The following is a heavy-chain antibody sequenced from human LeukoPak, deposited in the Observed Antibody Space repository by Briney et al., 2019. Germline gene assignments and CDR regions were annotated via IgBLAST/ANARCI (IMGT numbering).Heavy chain of an antibody. CDR3: ARGYSYGSYYFDY. V-gene: IGHV4-59*01. J-gene: IGHJ4*02. CDR1: GGSISSYY. Sequence: SETLSLTCTVSGGSISSYYWSWIRQPPGKGLEWIGYIYYSGSTNYNPSLKSRVTISVDTSKNQFSLKLSSVTAADTAVYYCARGYSYGSYYFDYWGQGTLVTVSS. CDR2: IYYSGST. D-gene: IGHD5-18*01.